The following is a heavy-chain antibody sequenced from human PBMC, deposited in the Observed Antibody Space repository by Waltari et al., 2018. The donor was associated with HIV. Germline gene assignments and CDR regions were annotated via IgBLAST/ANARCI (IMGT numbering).Heavy chain of an antibody. CDR2: IDGSGTKS. V-gene: IGHV3-23*01. CDR1: GFAFVCYA. CDR3: AKAFYEDTAYYYDF. D-gene: IGHD3-22*01. Sequence: EVQLMESGGGLVQPGGSRSLSCVAAGFAFVCYAITWVRQSPERGLEWVAAIDGSGTKSFYADSVKGRFTLSRDNSKNTVFLQMNSLRAADTAIYYCAKAFYEDTAYYYDFWGRGTRVTVSS. J-gene: IGHJ4*02.